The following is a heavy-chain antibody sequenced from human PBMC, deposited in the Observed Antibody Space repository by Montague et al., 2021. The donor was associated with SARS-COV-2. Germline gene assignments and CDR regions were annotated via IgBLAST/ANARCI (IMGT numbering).Heavy chain of an antibody. D-gene: IGHD1-14*01. Sequence: SLRLSCAASGFTFNSYWMHWVRQAPGKGLEWVSRINSDGTTTTYADSVKGRFTTSRDNAKDTLYLQMNSLRAEDTALYFCARGGPLSYYYYGMDVWGQGTTVTVSS. CDR1: GFTFNSYW. V-gene: IGHV3-74*01. J-gene: IGHJ6*02. CDR2: INSDGTTT. CDR3: ARGGPLSYYYYGMDV.